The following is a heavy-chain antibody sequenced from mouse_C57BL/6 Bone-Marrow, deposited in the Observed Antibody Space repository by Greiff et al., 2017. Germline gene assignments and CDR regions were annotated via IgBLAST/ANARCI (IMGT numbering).Heavy chain of an antibody. CDR3: ARWYYGSSLYWYFEV. CDR2: ISDGGSYT. J-gene: IGHJ1*03. D-gene: IGHD1-1*01. Sequence: EVKVVESGGGLVKPGGSLKLSCAASGFTFSSYAMSWVRQTPEKRLEWVATISDGGSYTYYPDNVKGRFTISRDNAKNNLYLQMSHLKSEDTAMYYCARWYYGSSLYWYFEVWGTGTTVTVSS. V-gene: IGHV5-4*03. CDR1: GFTFSSYA.